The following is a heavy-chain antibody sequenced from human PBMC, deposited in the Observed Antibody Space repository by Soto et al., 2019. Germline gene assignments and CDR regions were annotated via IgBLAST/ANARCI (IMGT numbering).Heavy chain of an antibody. V-gene: IGHV1-69*13. CDR2: IIPNIDKA. Sequence: SVKVSCKASGYTFSNFGISWVRQAPGEGLEWMGGIIPNIDKANYAQKFQGRVTITADESTSTAYMELSSLRSEDTAVYYCASYSEAARGYWGQGTLVTVSS. CDR3: ASYSEAARGY. D-gene: IGHD6-6*01. CDR1: GYTFSNFG. J-gene: IGHJ4*02.